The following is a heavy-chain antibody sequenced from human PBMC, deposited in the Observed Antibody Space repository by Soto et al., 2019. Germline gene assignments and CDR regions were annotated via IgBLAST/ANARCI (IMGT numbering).Heavy chain of an antibody. CDR3: ARFGSSAEGSYYYYGMDF. CDR2: ISIYNGDT. Sequence: ASVKVSCKASGYTFTNYGITWVRQAPGKGLEWMGWISIYNGDTDYAQKLQGRVTITTDTSTTTAYMELRILRYDKPAGYYCARFGSSAEGSYYYYGMDFWGQGTTVTVSS. CDR1: GYTFTNYG. V-gene: IGHV1-18*01. D-gene: IGHD6-6*01. J-gene: IGHJ6*02.